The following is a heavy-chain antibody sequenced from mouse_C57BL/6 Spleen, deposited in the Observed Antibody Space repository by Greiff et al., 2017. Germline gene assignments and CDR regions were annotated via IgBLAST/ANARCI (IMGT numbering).Heavy chain of an antibody. J-gene: IGHJ4*01. CDR3: TRDGAYYSNWDYAMDY. CDR2: ISSGGDYI. V-gene: IGHV5-9-1*02. Sequence: EVKLQESGEGLVKPGGSLKLSCAASGFTFSSYAMSWVRQTPEKRLEWVAYISSGGDYIYYADTVKGRFTISRDNARNTLYLQMSSLKSEDTAMYYCTRDGAYYSNWDYAMDYWGQGTSVTVSS. D-gene: IGHD2-5*01. CDR1: GFTFSSYA.